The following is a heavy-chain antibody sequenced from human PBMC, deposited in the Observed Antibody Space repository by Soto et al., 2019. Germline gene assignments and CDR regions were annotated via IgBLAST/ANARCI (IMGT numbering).Heavy chain of an antibody. CDR2: IIPIFGTA. J-gene: IGHJ6*02. V-gene: IGHV1-69*06. CDR3: ARQVIVACIQLWCGMDV. Sequence: QVQLVQSGAEVKKPGSSVKVSCKASGGTFSSYAISWVRPAPGQGLEWMGGIIPIFGTANYAQKFQGRVTINADKSTSTGYRERSSLRYVDTAVYYFARQVIVACIQLWCGMDVWGQGTTVTVSS. CDR1: GGTFSSYA. D-gene: IGHD5-18*01.